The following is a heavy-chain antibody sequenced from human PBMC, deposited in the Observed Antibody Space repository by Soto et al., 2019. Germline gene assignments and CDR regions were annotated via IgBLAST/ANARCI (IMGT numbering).Heavy chain of an antibody. D-gene: IGHD3-22*01. CDR3: ARADYYDSRGFYYDC. CDR2: INPSGGST. CDR1: GYIFTNHY. V-gene: IGHV1-46*01. J-gene: IGHJ4*02. Sequence: QVQLVQSGAEVKKPGASVKVSCKASGYIFTNHYIHWVRQAPGQVLEWMGIINPSGGSTNYLQKFKGRITMTRDTSTSTVYMELSSLRSEDTAVYFCARADYYDSRGFYYDCWGQGPLVTVSS.